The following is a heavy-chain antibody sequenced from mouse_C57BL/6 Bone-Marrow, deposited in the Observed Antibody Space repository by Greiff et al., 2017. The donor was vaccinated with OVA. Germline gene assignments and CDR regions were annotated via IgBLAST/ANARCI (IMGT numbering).Heavy chain of an antibody. J-gene: IGHJ2*01. CDR1: GYTFTSYW. V-gene: IGHV1-55*01. CDR2: LYPGSGRT. D-gene: IGHD2-2*01. Sequence: QVQLQQPGAELVKPGASVKMSCKASGYTFTSYWITWVKQRPGQGLEWIGDLYPGSGRTNFNEKFKSKATLTVDTSSSTAYMQLSSLTSEDSAVYYCAKKGLLWLRRGFDYWGQGTTLTVST. CDR3: AKKGLLWLRRGFDY.